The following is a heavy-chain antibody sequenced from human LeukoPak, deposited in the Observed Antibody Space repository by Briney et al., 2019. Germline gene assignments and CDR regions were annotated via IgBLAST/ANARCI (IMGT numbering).Heavy chain of an antibody. V-gene: IGHV4-59*01. D-gene: IGHD3-22*01. J-gene: IGHJ4*02. CDR1: GGSISSYY. Sequence: SETLSLTCTVSGGSISSYYWSWIRQPPGKGLEWIGYIYYSGSTSYNPSLKSRVTISVDTSKNQFSLKLSSVTAADTAVYYCARATYYYDSSGYYPLDYWGQGTLVTVSS. CDR3: ARATYYYDSSGYYPLDY. CDR2: IYYSGST.